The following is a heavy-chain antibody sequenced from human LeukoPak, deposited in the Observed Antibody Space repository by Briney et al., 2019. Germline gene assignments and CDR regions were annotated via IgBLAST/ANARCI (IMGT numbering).Heavy chain of an antibody. CDR3: ARDRTGDGSGRNGCLDY. V-gene: IGHV3-33*08. J-gene: IGHJ4*02. D-gene: IGHD6-19*01. CDR2: IWYDGSNE. Sequence: PGRSLRLSCAASAFTFSTYGMHWVRQAPGKGLEWVAFIWYDGSNEYYADSVKGRFTISRDKSKNTLYLQMNSLRSEDTAVYYCARDRTGDGSGRNGCLDYWGQGTLVTVSS. CDR1: AFTFSTYG.